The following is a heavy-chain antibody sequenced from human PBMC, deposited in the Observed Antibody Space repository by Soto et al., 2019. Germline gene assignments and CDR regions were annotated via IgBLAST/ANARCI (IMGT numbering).Heavy chain of an antibody. CDR3: AKGGRQWLVTSDFNY. V-gene: IGHV3-23*01. D-gene: IGHD6-19*01. CDR2: ISGSGGST. CDR1: GVTIRGYA. J-gene: IGHJ4*02. Sequence: GGFQRHRNTAAGVTIRGYAVSWVSTKQGKGLEWVSAISGSGGSTHYADSVKGRFTISRDSSKNTVSLEMTSLRAEDTAVYYCAKGGRQWLVTSDFNYWGQGALVTVSS.